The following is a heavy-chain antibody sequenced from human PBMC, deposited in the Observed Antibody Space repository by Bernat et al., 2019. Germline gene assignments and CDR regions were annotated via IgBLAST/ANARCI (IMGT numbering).Heavy chain of an antibody. CDR1: GGSISSYY. CDR3: ARDTRGYGDQRWFDP. V-gene: IGHV4-59*01. CDR2: IYYSGST. D-gene: IGHD4-17*01. Sequence: QVQLQESGPGLVRPSETLSLTCTVSGGSISSYYWNWIRQPPGKGLEWIGYIYYSGSTNYNPSLKSRVTISVDTSKNQFSLKLRSVTAADTAVYYCARDTRGYGDQRWFDPWGQGTLVTVSS. J-gene: IGHJ5*02.